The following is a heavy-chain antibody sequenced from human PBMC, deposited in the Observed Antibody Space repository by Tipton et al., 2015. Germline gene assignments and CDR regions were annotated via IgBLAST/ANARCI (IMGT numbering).Heavy chain of an antibody. D-gene: IGHD3-22*01. J-gene: IGHJ1*01. CDR1: GGSIRSYY. Sequence: TLSLACTVSGGSIRSYYWSWIRQPPGEGLEWIGYIYYSGSTNYNPSLRSRVAMSMDTSKNQFSLKLSSVIAADTAVYYCARASIIQGYYHDSSRYYLFNSWGQGTLVTVSS. V-gene: IGHV4-59*01. CDR2: IYYSGST. CDR3: ARASIIQGYYHDSSRYYLFNS.